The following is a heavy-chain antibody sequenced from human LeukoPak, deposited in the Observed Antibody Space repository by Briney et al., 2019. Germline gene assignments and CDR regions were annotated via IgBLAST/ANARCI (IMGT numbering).Heavy chain of an antibody. D-gene: IGHD3-3*01. J-gene: IGHJ4*02. CDR3: AKQEGTIFGVVVVRNFDY. Sequence: SGGSLRLSCAASGFTFSSYAMSWVRQAPGKGLKWVSSISGSGGSTYYADSVKGRFTISRDNSKNTLYLQMNSLRAEDTAVYYCAKQEGTIFGVVVVRNFDYWGQGTLVTVSS. CDR2: ISGSGGST. CDR1: GFTFSSYA. V-gene: IGHV3-23*01.